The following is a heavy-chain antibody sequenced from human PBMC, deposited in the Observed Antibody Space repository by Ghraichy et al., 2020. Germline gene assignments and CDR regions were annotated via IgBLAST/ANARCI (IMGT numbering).Heavy chain of an antibody. Sequence: GESLNISCAASGFTFSTYSMSWVRHTPGKGLEWVCSISASSDYSPYADSVKGRFTISRDNSKNTLHLQMNGLRAEDTAVYFCARETFRYCGGGSCYGYFDYWGQGTLVTVSS. CDR2: ISASSDYS. CDR1: GFTFSTYS. D-gene: IGHD2-15*01. J-gene: IGHJ4*02. CDR3: ARETFRYCGGGSCYGYFDY. V-gene: IGHV3-23*01.